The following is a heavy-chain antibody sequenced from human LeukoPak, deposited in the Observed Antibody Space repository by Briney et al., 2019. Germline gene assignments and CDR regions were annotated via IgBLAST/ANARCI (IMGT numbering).Heavy chain of an antibody. CDR3: AKYTLEMTTIRGGFDI. CDR1: GFTFRSYA. CDR2: ISDSGGRT. D-gene: IGHD5-24*01. J-gene: IGHJ3*02. Sequence: PGGTLRLSCAASGFTFRSYAMTWVRQAPGTGLEWVSPISDSGGRTYYADSLKGRFTISRDNSKNTLYLQMSSLRAEDTAVYYCAKYTLEMTTIRGGFDIWGQGTMVTVSS. V-gene: IGHV3-23*01.